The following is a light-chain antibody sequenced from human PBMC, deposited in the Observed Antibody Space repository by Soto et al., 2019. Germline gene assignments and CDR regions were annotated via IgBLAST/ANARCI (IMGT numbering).Light chain of an antibody. CDR3: QQYGRSLIT. Sequence: EIVLTQSPVTLSLSPGERATLSCRGSQSVSSSYLAWYQQKPGQAPRLLIYGASSRATGIPDRFSGSGSGTDFTLTISRLEAEDFAVYYCQQYGRSLITFGQGTRLEI. J-gene: IGKJ5*01. CDR2: GAS. CDR1: QSVSSSY. V-gene: IGKV3-20*01.